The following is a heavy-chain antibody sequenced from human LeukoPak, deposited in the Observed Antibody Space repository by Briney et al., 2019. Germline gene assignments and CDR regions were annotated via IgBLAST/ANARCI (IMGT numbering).Heavy chain of an antibody. Sequence: ASVKVSCKASGYTFTGYYMHWVRQAPGPGLEWMGWINPNSGGTNYAQKFQGRVTMTRDTSISTAYMELSRLRSDDTAVYYCARGYEWELPYLDYWGQGTLVTVSS. J-gene: IGHJ4*02. V-gene: IGHV1-2*02. CDR2: INPNSGGT. CDR3: ARGYEWELPYLDY. CDR1: GYTFTGYY. D-gene: IGHD1-26*01.